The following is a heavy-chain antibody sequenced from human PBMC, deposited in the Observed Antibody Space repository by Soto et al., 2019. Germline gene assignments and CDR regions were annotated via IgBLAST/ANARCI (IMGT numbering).Heavy chain of an antibody. CDR2: IIPASDTE. CDR1: GGTFGTYG. Sequence: QVHLVQSGAEVKKPGSSVNISCKASGGTFGTYGLNWVRQFPGQGLEWMGGIIPASDTENYAQKFQGRVTITADKSTNIAHMQMDSLTSDDTAVYYRATAVTAGRYDNYGLDVWGQGTTVTVS. CDR3: ATAVTAGRYDNYGLDV. D-gene: IGHD1-26*01. V-gene: IGHV1-69*14. J-gene: IGHJ6*02.